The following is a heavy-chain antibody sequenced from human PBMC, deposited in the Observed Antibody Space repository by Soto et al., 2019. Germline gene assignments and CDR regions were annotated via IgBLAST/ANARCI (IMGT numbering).Heavy chain of an antibody. Sequence: VQLVESGGGVVQPGRSLRLSCAASGFTFSSYGMHWVRQAPGKGLEWVSGISWNSGSIGYADSVKGRFTISRDNAKNSLYLQMNSLRAEDTALYYCAKAARSSYFDYWGQGTLVTVSS. CDR1: GFTFSSYG. V-gene: IGHV3-9*01. CDR2: ISWNSGSI. J-gene: IGHJ4*02. D-gene: IGHD6-6*01. CDR3: AKAARSSYFDY.